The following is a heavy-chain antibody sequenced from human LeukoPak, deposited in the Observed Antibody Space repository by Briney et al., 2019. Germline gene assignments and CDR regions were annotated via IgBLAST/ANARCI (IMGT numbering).Heavy chain of an antibody. CDR2: INPNSGGT. Sequence: ASVKVSCKASGYTFTSYGISWVRQAPGQGLEWMGWINPNSGGTNYAQKFQGRVTMTRDTSISTAYMELSRLRSDDTAVYYCAREDIVVVVAATPHPAGWFDPWGQGTLVTVSS. D-gene: IGHD2-15*01. CDR1: GYTFTSYG. J-gene: IGHJ5*02. CDR3: AREDIVVVVAATPHPAGWFDP. V-gene: IGHV1-2*02.